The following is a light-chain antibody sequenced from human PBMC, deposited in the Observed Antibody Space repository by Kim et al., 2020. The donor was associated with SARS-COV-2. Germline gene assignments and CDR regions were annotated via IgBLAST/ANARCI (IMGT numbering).Light chain of an antibody. Sequence: VFPGQTATITCSGDRLGSNYVAWYQKKPGQSPLLVIHEDNNRPSGVPARFIGSNSGTAATLTISGTQAMDEADYYCQAWDNSAAVFGGGTQLTVL. J-gene: IGLJ2*01. CDR2: EDN. CDR3: QAWDNSAAV. CDR1: RLGSNY. V-gene: IGLV3-1*01.